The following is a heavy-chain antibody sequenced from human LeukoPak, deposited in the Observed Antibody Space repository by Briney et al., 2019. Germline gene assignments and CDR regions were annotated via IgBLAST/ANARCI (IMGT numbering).Heavy chain of an antibody. V-gene: IGHV3-72*01. Sequence: GGSLRLSCAASGFTSSDHFMDWVRQAPGKGLEWVGRIRKKSNRYTTEYAASVKGRFTFSRDDSKNLVYLQMNSLETEDTAVYYCARVSAITGATDALDFWGQGTMVTVSS. CDR3: ARVSAITGATDALDF. J-gene: IGHJ3*01. CDR2: IRKKSNRYTT. CDR1: GFTSSDHF. D-gene: IGHD1-20*01.